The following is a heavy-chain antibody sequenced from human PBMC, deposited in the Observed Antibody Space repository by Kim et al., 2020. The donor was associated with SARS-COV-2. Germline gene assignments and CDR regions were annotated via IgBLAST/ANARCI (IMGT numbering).Heavy chain of an antibody. J-gene: IGHJ5*02. CDR3: ARVVVVVPAAMAGWFDP. CDR1: GYSISSGYY. V-gene: IGHV4-38-2*02. CDR2: IYHSGST. Sequence: SETLSLTCTVSGYSISSGYYWGWIRQPPGKGLEWIGSIYHSGSTYYNPSLKSRVTISVDTSKNQFSLKLSSVTAADTAVYYCARVVVVVPAAMAGWFDPWGQGTLVTVSS. D-gene: IGHD2-2*01.